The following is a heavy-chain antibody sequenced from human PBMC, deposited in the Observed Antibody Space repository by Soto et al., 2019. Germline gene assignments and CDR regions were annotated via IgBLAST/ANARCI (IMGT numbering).Heavy chain of an antibody. Sequence: KVSGPTLVNPTETLTLTCTVSGFSLSKARMGVSWIRQPPGKALEWLAHIFWNDERSYNTSLKSRLTISRDTSKSQVVLTMTNVDPVDTGTYFCARALREELPIYYFDSWGQGTLVTVSS. CDR2: IFWNDER. CDR1: GFSLSKARMG. CDR3: ARALREELPIYYFDS. D-gene: IGHD1-7*01. V-gene: IGHV2-26*01. J-gene: IGHJ4*02.